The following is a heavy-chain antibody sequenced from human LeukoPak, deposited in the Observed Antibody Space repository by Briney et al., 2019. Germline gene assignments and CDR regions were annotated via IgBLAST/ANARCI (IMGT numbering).Heavy chain of an antibody. CDR3: ARRTYYYDSSIVSGYYGMDV. D-gene: IGHD3-22*01. J-gene: IGHJ6*02. CDR1: GGSFSGYY. Sequence: SETLSLTCAVYGGSFSGYYWSWIRQPPGKGLEWIGEINHSGSTNYNPSLKSRVTISVDTSKNQFSLKLSSVTAADTAVYYCARRTYYYDSSIVSGYYGMDVWGQGTTVTVSS. CDR2: INHSGST. V-gene: IGHV4-34*01.